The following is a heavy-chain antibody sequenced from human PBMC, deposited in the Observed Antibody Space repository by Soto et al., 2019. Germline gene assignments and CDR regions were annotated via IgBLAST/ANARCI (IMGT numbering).Heavy chain of an antibody. J-gene: IGHJ6*02. CDR3: ARDRVAAAGTPDGMDV. CDR1: GFTFTNAY. V-gene: IGHV3-21*01. Sequence: GGSLRLSCAASGFTFTNAYMNWVRQAPGKGLEWVSSISSSSSYIYYADSVKGRFTISRDNAKNSLYLQMNSLRAEDTAVYYCARDRVAAAGTPDGMDVWGQGTTVTVPS. CDR2: ISSSSSYI. D-gene: IGHD6-13*01.